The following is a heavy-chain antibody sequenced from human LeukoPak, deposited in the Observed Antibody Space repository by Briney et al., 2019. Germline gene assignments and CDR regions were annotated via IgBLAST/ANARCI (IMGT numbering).Heavy chain of an antibody. CDR3: AREKWLGNWNDVLPAFDI. Sequence: GGSLRLSCAASGFTFSDYYMSWIRQAPGKGLEWVSYISSSGSTIYYADSVKGRFTISRDNAKNSLYLQMNSLRAGDTAVYYCAREKWLGNWNDVLPAFDIWGQGTMVTVSS. V-gene: IGHV3-11*01. D-gene: IGHD1-1*01. CDR2: ISSSGSTI. J-gene: IGHJ3*02. CDR1: GFTFSDYY.